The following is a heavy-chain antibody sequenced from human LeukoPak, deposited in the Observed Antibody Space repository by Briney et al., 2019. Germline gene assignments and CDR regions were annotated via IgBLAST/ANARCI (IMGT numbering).Heavy chain of an antibody. V-gene: IGHV3-33*06. CDR2: IWSDGTNK. D-gene: IGHD6-19*01. Sequence: PGRSLRLSCVASGFTFSSHGMHWVRQAPGKGLEWGAVIWSDGTNKYFADSVKGRFTVSRDNSKNTLYLQMNSLRAEDTAVYYCAKVGFVEDSSGWYGLFGSYWGQGTLVTVSS. CDR3: AKVGFVEDSSGWYGLFGSY. J-gene: IGHJ4*02. CDR1: GFTFSSHG.